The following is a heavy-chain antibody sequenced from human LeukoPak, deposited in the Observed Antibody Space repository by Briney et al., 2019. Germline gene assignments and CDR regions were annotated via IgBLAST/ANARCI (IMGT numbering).Heavy chain of an antibody. Sequence: ASVKISCKVSGYTFTDYYMHWVQQAPGKGLEWMGLVDPEDGETIYAEKFQGRVTITADTSTDTAYMELSSLRSEDTAVYYCATKRFLEWSDAFDIRGQGTMVTVSS. J-gene: IGHJ3*02. V-gene: IGHV1-69-2*01. D-gene: IGHD3-3*01. CDR1: GYTFTDYY. CDR2: VDPEDGET. CDR3: ATKRFLEWSDAFDI.